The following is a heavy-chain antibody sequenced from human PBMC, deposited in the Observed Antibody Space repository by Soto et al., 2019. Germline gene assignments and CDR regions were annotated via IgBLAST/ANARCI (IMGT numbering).Heavy chain of an antibody. Sequence: GGSLRLSCAASGFTFSSYWMHWVRQAPGKGLVWVSRINSDGSSTSYADSVKGRFTISRDNAKNTLYLQMNSLRAEDTAVYYCASWYSPVVYYGMDVWGQGTTVTVSS. J-gene: IGHJ6*02. CDR1: GFTFSSYW. CDR2: INSDGSST. D-gene: IGHD2-21*02. V-gene: IGHV3-74*01. CDR3: ASWYSPVVYYGMDV.